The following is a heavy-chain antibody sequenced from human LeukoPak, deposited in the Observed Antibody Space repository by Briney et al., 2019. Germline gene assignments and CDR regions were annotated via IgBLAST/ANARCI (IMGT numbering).Heavy chain of an antibody. Sequence: SGGSLRLSCDASGFSFSSYAMSWVRQSPGKGPEWVSSISGSGGTTYYADSVKGRFTFSRDNSKNTLYLQMNSLRAEDTAVYYCAKRIQSAMATGYWGQGTLVTVSS. CDR2: ISGSGGTT. V-gene: IGHV3-23*01. D-gene: IGHD5-18*01. CDR3: AKRIQSAMATGY. J-gene: IGHJ4*02. CDR1: GFSFSSYA.